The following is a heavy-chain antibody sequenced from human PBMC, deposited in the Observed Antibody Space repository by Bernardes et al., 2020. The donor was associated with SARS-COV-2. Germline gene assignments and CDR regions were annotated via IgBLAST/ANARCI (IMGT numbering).Heavy chain of an antibody. D-gene: IGHD2-15*01. CDR3: ARGGSWKLGYCSGGSCLGFDY. Sequence: GGSLRLSCAASGFTFSSYSMNWVRQAPGKGLEWVSSISSSSSYIYYADSVKGRFTISRDNAKNSLYLQMNSLRAEDTAVYYCARGGSWKLGYCSGGSCLGFDYWGQGTLVTVSS. CDR2: ISSSSSYI. J-gene: IGHJ4*02. V-gene: IGHV3-21*01. CDR1: GFTFSSYS.